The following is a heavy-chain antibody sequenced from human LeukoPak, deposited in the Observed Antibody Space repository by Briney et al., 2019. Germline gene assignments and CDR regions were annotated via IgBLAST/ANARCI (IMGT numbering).Heavy chain of an antibody. V-gene: IGHV1-2*06. D-gene: IGHD4-17*01. J-gene: IGHJ6*03. CDR2: INPNSGGT. CDR1: GYTFTGYY. CDR3: ASDYGAASYYMDV. Sequence: ASVKVSCKASGYTFTGYYMHWVRQAPGQGLEWMGRINPNSGGTNYAQKFQGRVTMTRDTSISTAYMELSSLRSEDTAVYYCASDYGAASYYMDVWGKGTTVTVSS.